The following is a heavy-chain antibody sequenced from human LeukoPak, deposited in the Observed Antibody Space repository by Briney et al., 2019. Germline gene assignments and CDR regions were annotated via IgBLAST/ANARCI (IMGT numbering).Heavy chain of an antibody. Sequence: GGSLRLSCSASGFTFSSYAMHWVRQAPGKGLEWVSVIYSGGSTYYADSVKGRFTFSRDNSKNTLYLQMNSLRAEDTAVYYCAKYTHSSGFDYWGQGTLVTVSS. V-gene: IGHV3-53*01. CDR3: AKYTHSSGFDY. CDR2: IYSGGST. CDR1: GFTFSSYA. J-gene: IGHJ4*02. D-gene: IGHD3-22*01.